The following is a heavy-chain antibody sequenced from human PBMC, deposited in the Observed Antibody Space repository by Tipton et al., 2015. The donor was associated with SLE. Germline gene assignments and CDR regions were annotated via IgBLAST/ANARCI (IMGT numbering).Heavy chain of an antibody. CDR3: ARRRFQSASDY. Sequence: TLSLTCTVSGASLRISNNYWDWIRQPPGKGLEWIGTIYYSGRTDYNPALKSRVAMSVDTSMNQFSLKLSSVTAADTAVYYCARRRFQSASDYWGQGTLVTVSS. CDR1: GASLRISNNY. V-gene: IGHV4-39*07. D-gene: IGHD2-21*01. CDR2: IYYSGRT. J-gene: IGHJ4*02.